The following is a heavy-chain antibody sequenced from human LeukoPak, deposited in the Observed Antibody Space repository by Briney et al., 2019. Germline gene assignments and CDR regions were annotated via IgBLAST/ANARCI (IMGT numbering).Heavy chain of an antibody. CDR3: ARDPRFGELYYYYGMDV. D-gene: IGHD3-10*01. CDR1: GYTFTGYY. V-gene: IGHV1-2*02. CDR2: INPNSGGT. J-gene: IGHJ6*02. Sequence: ASVKVSCTASGYTFTGYYMHWVRQAPGQGLEWMGWINPNSGGTTYAQKFKGRVTMTRDTSISTAYMELSRLRSEDTAVYYCARDPRFGELYYYYGMDVWGQGTTVTVAS.